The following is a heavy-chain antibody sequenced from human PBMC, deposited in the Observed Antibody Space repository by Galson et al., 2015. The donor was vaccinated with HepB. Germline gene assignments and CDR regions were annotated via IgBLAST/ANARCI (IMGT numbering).Heavy chain of an antibody. Sequence: SLRLSCAGSGFDFNDSPIHWVRQSPGKGLEWVAGVSFDGRNTYYADSVEGRFIISRDSSKKTVYLQMNSLRSKDTAVYYCTRAAAGRTATTTLAWGQGLLVTVSS. J-gene: IGHJ5*02. D-gene: IGHD4-17*01. CDR2: VSFDGRNT. CDR1: GFDFNDSP. CDR3: TRAAAGRTATTTLA. V-gene: IGHV3-30-3*01.